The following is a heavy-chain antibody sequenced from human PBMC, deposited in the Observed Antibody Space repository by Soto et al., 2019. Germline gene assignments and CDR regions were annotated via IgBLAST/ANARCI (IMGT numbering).Heavy chain of an antibody. CDR2: IYYSGST. J-gene: IGHJ4*02. Sequence: XGSISSGGYYWSWIRQHPGKGLEWIGYIYYSGSTYYNPSLKSRVTISVDTSKNQFSLKLSSVTAADTAVYYCARVPIVVVRTGYYFDYWGQGTLVTVSS. V-gene: IGHV4-31*02. CDR1: XGSISSGGYY. D-gene: IGHD2-21*01. CDR3: ARVPIVVVRTGYYFDY.